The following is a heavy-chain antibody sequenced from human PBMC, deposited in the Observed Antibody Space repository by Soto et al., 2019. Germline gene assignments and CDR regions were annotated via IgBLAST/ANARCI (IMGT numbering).Heavy chain of an antibody. V-gene: IGHV1-69*13. D-gene: IGHD1-1*01. J-gene: IGHJ6*02. CDR3: AREAIGTYYGMDV. CDR1: GGTVSSYA. CDR2: IIPIFGTA. Sequence: SVKVSCKASGGTVSSYAISWVRQAPGQGLEWMGGIIPIFGTANYAQKFQGRVTITADESTSTAYMELSSLRSEDTAVYYCAREAIGTYYGMDVWGQGTTVTVSS.